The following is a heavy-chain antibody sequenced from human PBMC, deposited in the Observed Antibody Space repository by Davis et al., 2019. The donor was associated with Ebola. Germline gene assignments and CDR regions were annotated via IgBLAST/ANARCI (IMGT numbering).Heavy chain of an antibody. D-gene: IGHD6-6*01. CDR3: ARRSSQALD. Sequence: GGSLRLSCAASGFTFSRYWMSWVRQTPGKGLEWVANIKQDGSEKYYVNSVKGRFIISRDNAKNSLYLQMNSLRAEDTAVYYCARRSSQALDWGQGTLVTVSS. V-gene: IGHV3-7*01. CDR2: IKQDGSEK. J-gene: IGHJ4*02. CDR1: GFTFSRYW.